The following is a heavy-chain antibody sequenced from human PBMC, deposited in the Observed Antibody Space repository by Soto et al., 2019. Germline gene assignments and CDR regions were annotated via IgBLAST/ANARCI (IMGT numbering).Heavy chain of an antibody. D-gene: IGHD3-10*01. Sequence: QVQLVQSGAEVKKPGASVKVSCKTSGYTFVNYDINWVRQATGQGLEWMGWMNPNSGNTGYAQKFQGRVTMTRNTSMRNAYMGLSSLGFDDGAVYFCAFRGGGALFDYWGQGTLVTVSS. J-gene: IGHJ4*02. CDR1: GYTFVNYD. CDR3: AFRGGGALFDY. CDR2: MNPNSGNT. V-gene: IGHV1-8*01.